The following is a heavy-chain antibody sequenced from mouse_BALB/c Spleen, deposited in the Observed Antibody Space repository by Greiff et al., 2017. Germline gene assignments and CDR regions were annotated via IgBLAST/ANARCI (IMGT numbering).Heavy chain of an antibody. D-gene: IGHD2-1*01. J-gene: IGHJ3*01. CDR1: GYTFSSYW. CDR2: ILPGSGST. CDR3: ARKLYGNYVWFAY. V-gene: IGHV1-9*01. Sequence: VKLQESGAELMKPGASVKISCKATGYTFSSYWIEWVKQRPGHGLEWIGEILPGSGSTNYNEKFKGKATFTADTSSNTAYMQLSSLTSEDSAVYYCARKLYGNYVWFAYWGQGTLVTVSA.